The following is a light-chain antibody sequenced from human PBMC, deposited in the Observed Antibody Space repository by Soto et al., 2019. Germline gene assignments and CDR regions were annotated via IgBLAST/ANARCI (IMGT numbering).Light chain of an antibody. CDR3: ATWDDSLNGVL. J-gene: IGLJ2*01. V-gene: IGLV1-44*01. CDR2: SNS. CDR1: SSNIGSNS. Sequence: QAVVTQAPSESGTPGQRVTISCSGNSSNIGSNSVNWYQQLPGTAPKLLIYSNSQRPSGVPDRFSGSKSGTSASLAISGLQSEDEADYYCATWDDSLNGVLFGGGTKLTVL.